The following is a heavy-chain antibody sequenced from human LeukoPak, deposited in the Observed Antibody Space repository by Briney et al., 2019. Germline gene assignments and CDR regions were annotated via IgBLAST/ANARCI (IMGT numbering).Heavy chain of an antibody. CDR2: IWYDGSKK. CDR1: GFTFSSNG. D-gene: IGHD2-8*01. J-gene: IGHJ4*02. Sequence: GGPLRLSCAASGFTFSSNGMQWVRQAPGKGLEWVALIWYDGSKKYYADSVKGRFTIYRDNSENTLYLQLNSLRAEDTAIYYCARLQGVSNFDYWGQGTLVTFSS. CDR3: ARLQGVSNFDY. V-gene: IGHV3-33*01.